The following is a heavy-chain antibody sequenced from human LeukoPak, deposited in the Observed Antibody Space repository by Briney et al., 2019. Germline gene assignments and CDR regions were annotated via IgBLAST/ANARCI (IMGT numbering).Heavy chain of an antibody. CDR1: GYSFTGYF. CDR3: ARSGSTGYSLDY. D-gene: IGHD3-22*01. V-gene: IGHV1-2*02. Sequence: GASVKVSCKASGYSFTGYFIHWVRQAPGQGLEWMGCIDPNSGDTKYAQKFQSRVSMPRDTSTRTAYMELSRLRSDDTAVYFCARSGSTGYSLDYWGQGTLVTVSS. J-gene: IGHJ4*02. CDR2: IDPNSGDT.